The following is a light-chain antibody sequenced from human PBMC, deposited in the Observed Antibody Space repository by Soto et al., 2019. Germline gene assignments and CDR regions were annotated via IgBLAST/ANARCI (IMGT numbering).Light chain of an antibody. CDR2: AAS. V-gene: IGKV3-20*01. J-gene: IGKJ2*01. CDR1: QSIYSNY. Sequence: EIVLTQSPGTLSLSPGERANVSCRASQSIYSNYLAWYQQKPGQAPRLLIYAASTRATGIPDRFSGSGSGTDFTLTISRLEPEDFAVYYCQQYGSSFYTFGGGTKLEVK. CDR3: QQYGSSFYT.